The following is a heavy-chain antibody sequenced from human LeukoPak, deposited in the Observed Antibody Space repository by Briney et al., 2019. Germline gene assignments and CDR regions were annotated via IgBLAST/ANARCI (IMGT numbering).Heavy chain of an antibody. J-gene: IGHJ4*02. V-gene: IGHV3-48*01. CDR2: ISSSSSTI. D-gene: IGHD3-3*01. CDR3: ARTQEGFWSGYYTGFDY. Sequence: GGSLRLSCAASGFTFSSYSMNWVRQAPGKGLEWVSYISSSSSTIYYADSVKGRFTNSRDNAKNSLYLQMNSLRAEDTAVYYCARTQEGFWSGYYTGFDYWGQGTLVTVSS. CDR1: GFTFSSYS.